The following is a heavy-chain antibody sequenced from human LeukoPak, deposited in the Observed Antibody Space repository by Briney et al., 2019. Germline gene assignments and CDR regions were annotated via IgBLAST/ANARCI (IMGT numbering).Heavy chain of an antibody. D-gene: IGHD6-19*01. J-gene: IGHJ4*02. V-gene: IGHV7-4-1*02. CDR3: ARVLSIAVAGTWDFDY. CDR2: INTNTGNP. CDR1: GYTFTSYA. Sequence: ASVKVSCTASGYTFTSYAMNWVRQAPGQGLEWMGWINTNTGNPTYAQGFTGRFVFSLDTSVSTAYLQISSLKAEDTAVYYCARVLSIAVAGTWDFDYWGQGTLVTVSS.